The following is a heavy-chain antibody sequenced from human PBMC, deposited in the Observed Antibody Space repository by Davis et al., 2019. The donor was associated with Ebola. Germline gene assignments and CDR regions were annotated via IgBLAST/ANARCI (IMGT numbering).Heavy chain of an antibody. CDR3: ARSDYDFWNGPTLHYFDY. J-gene: IGHJ4*02. CDR1: GGSISSSSYY. Sequence: SETLSLTCTVSGGSISSSSYYWGWIRQPPGKGLEWIGSIYHSGSTYYNPSLKSRVTISVDTSKNQFSLKLSSVTAADTAVYYCARSDYDFWNGPTLHYFDYWGQGTLVTVSS. V-gene: IGHV4-39*07. D-gene: IGHD3-3*01. CDR2: IYHSGST.